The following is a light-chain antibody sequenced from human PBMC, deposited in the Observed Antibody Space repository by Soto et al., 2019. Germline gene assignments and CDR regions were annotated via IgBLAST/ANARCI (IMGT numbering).Light chain of an antibody. CDR3: QQYGTSPFT. CDR1: QSVRSNY. Sequence: EIVLTQSPATLSLSPGERATLSCGASQSVRSNYVAWFQQKPGLAPRLLIYDASSRATGIPDRFRGSGSGTDFTLTISRLEPEDFEVYYCQQYGTSPFTLGPGTKVDI. CDR2: DAS. V-gene: IGKV3D-20*01. J-gene: IGKJ3*01.